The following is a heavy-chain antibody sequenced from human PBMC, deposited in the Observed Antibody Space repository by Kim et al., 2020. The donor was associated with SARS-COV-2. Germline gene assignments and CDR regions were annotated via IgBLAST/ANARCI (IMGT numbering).Heavy chain of an antibody. CDR2: IFYTGGT. D-gene: IGHD3-10*01. CDR3: ARGGGPTVLPFTFDH. V-gene: IGHV4-59*01. Sequence: SETLSLTCSVSGGSISGYYWSWIRQPPGKGLEWIAYIFYTGGTNYNPSLKSRVTISVDTSKNHFSLRLSSVTAADTAVYYCARGGGPTVLPFTFDHWGQGRPVTVSS. J-gene: IGHJ4*02. CDR1: GGSISGYY.